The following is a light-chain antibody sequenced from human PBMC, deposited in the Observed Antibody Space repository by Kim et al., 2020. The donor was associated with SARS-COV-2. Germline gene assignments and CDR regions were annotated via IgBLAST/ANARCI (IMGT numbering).Light chain of an antibody. CDR1: QSVSSLY. CDR2: GTT. CDR3: QHYDNSRYT. Sequence: SPGRTVTLSCRASQSVSSLYLAWYQHRPGLPPRLLIHGTTNKAAGAPDRFAGSGSGTDFTLTITRLEAEDLGVYYCQHYDNSRYTFGQGTKLEI. V-gene: IGKV3-20*01. J-gene: IGKJ2*01.